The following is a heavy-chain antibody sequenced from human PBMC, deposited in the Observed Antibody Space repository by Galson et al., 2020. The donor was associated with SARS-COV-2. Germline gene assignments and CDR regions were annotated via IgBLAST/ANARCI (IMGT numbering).Heavy chain of an antibody. D-gene: IGHD4-17*01. V-gene: IGHV4-30-2*01. J-gene: IGHJ3*02. CDR1: GTSISSGSYS. CDR2: ISHSGGT. CDR3: ARLHYGEYTPEAFDI. Sequence: SETLYISFAASGTSISSGSYSWNWIRQPPGKGLEWIGYISHSGGTYYNPSLKSRVTISGDRSKNQFSLRLSSVTAADTAVYYCARLHYGEYTPEAFDIWGPGTRVTVAS.